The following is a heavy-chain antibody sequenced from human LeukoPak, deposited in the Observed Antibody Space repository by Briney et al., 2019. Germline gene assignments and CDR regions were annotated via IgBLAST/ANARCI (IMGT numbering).Heavy chain of an antibody. CDR1: RFTFSSHA. Sequence: GGSLRLSCAASRFTFSSHAMTWVRQAPGKGLEWVSIISGSGGSTYYADSVKGRFTISRDNSKNTLYLQMNSLRGDDTAVYYCAKADYDSSYYFDSWGQGTLVTVSS. V-gene: IGHV3-23*01. J-gene: IGHJ4*02. D-gene: IGHD4-17*01. CDR3: AKADYDSSYYFDS. CDR2: ISGSGGST.